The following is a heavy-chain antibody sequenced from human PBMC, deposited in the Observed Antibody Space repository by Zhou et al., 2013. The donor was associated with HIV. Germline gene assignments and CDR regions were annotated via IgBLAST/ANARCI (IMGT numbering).Heavy chain of an antibody. V-gene: IGHV1-69*05. CDR2: IIPIFGTA. D-gene: IGHD4-4*01. J-gene: IGHJ6*03. CDR1: GGTFSSYA. CDR3: AREGGGDYSNLSYYMDV. Sequence: QVQLVQSGAEVKKPGSSVKVSCKASGGTFSSYAISWVRQAPGQGLEWMGGIIPIFGTANYAQKFQGRVTITTDESTSTAYMELSSLRSEDTAVYYCAREGGGDYSNLSYYMDVWGKGTTVTVSS.